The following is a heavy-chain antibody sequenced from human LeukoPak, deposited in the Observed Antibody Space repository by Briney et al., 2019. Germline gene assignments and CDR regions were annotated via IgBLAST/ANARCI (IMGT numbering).Heavy chain of an antibody. CDR1: GFTFSSYA. J-gene: IGHJ4*02. Sequence: GGSLRLSCAASGFTFSSYAMSWVRQAPGKGLEWVSAISGSGGSTYYADSVKGRFTISRDNSKNTLYLQMNSLRAEDTAVYYFAKAGSSGSYSRGGGFFDYWGQGTLVTVSS. CDR3: AKAGSSGSYSRGGGFFDY. V-gene: IGHV3-23*01. D-gene: IGHD3-10*01. CDR2: ISGSGGST.